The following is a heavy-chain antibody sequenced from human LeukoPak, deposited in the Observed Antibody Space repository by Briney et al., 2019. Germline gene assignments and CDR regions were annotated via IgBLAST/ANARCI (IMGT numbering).Heavy chain of an antibody. CDR1: GGTFSSYA. J-gene: IGHJ4*02. V-gene: IGHV1-69*13. Sequence: SVKVSCKASGGTFSSYAISWVRQAPGQGLEWMGGIIPIFGTANYAQKFQGRVTITEDESTSTAYMELSSLRSEDTAVYYCAGPRRSGWYYFDYWGQGTLVTVSS. CDR2: IIPIFGTA. D-gene: IGHD6-19*01. CDR3: AGPRRSGWYYFDY.